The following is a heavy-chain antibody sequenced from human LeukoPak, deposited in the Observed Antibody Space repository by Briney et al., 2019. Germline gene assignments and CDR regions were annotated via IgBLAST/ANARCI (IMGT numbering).Heavy chain of an antibody. J-gene: IGHJ5*02. D-gene: IGHD3-16*01. CDR1: GVSISSDGYY. V-gene: IGHV4-31*03. CDR2: IYYSGST. CDR3: ARDYRENGGDWFDP. Sequence: SQTLSLTCTVSGVSISSDGYYWSWIRQHPGKGLEWIGYIYYSGSTYYNPSLKSRVTISVDTSKNQFSLKLSSVTAADTAVYYCARDYRENGGDWFDPWGQGTLVTVSS.